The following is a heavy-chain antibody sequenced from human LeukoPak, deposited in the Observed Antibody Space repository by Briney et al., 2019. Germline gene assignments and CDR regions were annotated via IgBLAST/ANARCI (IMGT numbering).Heavy chain of an antibody. CDR3: ARVWEATTFYLDY. CDR1: GYTFTGYY. J-gene: IGHJ4*02. V-gene: IGHV1-2*02. Sequence: ASVKVSCKASGYTFTGYYMHWVRQAPGQGLEWMGWINPNSGGTNYAQKFQGRVTMTRDTSISTAYMELSRLRSDDTAVYYCARVWEATTFYLDYWGQGTLVTVSS. CDR2: INPNSGGT. D-gene: IGHD1-26*01.